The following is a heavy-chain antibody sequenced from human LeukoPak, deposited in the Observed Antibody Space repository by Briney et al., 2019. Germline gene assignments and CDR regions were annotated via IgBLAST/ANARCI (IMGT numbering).Heavy chain of an antibody. D-gene: IGHD2-15*01. CDR3: ARESPFSEVVVVVAATRHFDS. V-gene: IGHV4-34*01. Sequence: PSETLSLTCAVSGGSFNKYYWSWIRQPPGKGLEWIGETSHSGRSDYNPSLNNRATISLGPSKSQFSLNLTSVTAADTAVYYCARESPFSEVVVVVAATRHFDSWGQGTLVTVSS. CDR2: TSHSGRS. CDR1: GGSFNKYY. J-gene: IGHJ4*02.